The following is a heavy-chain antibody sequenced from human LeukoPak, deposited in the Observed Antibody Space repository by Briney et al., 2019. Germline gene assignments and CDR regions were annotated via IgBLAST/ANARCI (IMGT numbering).Heavy chain of an antibody. CDR2: ISGSGGST. J-gene: IGHJ6*02. CDR1: GFTFSSYA. Sequence: PGGSLRLSCAASGFTFSSYAMGWVRQAPGKGLEWVSAISGSGGSTYYADSVKGRFTISRDNSKNTLYLQMNSLRAEDTAVYYCAKDPIAAGQYYYYGMDVWGQGTTVTVSS. V-gene: IGHV3-23*01. CDR3: AKDPIAAGQYYYYGMDV. D-gene: IGHD6-25*01.